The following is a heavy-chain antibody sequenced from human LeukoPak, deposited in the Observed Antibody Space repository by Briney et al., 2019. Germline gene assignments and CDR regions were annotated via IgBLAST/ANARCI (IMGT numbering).Heavy chain of an antibody. Sequence: SETLSLTCTVSGGSISSGDYYWSWIRQPPGKGLEWIGEINHSGSTNCNPSLKSRVTLSVDTSKSQFSLKVTSVTAADTAMYYCARGQFWRGSEIRVWGQGTLVTVSS. J-gene: IGHJ4*02. V-gene: IGHV4-30-4*01. D-gene: IGHD1-26*01. CDR2: INHSGST. CDR1: GGSISSGDYY. CDR3: ARGQFWRGSEIRV.